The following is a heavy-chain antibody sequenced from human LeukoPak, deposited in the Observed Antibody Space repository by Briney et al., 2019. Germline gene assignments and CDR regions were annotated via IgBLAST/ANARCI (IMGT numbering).Heavy chain of an antibody. CDR3: ARGGLNFDAFDI. CDR1: GFTFSIYS. V-gene: IGHV3-21*01. J-gene: IGHJ3*02. D-gene: IGHD1-7*01. Sequence: PGGSLRLSCAASGFTFSIYSMNWVRQAPGKGLEWVSSIGSRSTYTYSADSVKGRFTISRDNAKNSLYLQMNSLRAGDTAVYYCARGGLNFDAFDIWGHGTMVTVSS. CDR2: IGSRSTYT.